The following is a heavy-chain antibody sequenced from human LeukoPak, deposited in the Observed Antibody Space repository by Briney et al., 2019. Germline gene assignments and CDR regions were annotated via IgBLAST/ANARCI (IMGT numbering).Heavy chain of an antibody. V-gene: IGHV4-61*02. CDR2: IYTSGIT. J-gene: IGHJ5*02. CDR3: ARVGGDYDILTGYRYNWFDP. CDR1: GGSISSGSYY. D-gene: IGHD3-9*01. Sequence: SQTLSLXCTVSGGSISSGSYYWSWIRQPAGKGLEWIGRIYTSGITNYNPSLKSRVTISVDTSKNQFSLKLSSVTAADTAVYYCARVGGDYDILTGYRYNWFDPWGQGTLVTVSS.